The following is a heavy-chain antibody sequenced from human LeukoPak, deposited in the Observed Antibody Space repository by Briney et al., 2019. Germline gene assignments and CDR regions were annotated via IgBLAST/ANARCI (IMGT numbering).Heavy chain of an antibody. Sequence: PGGSPRLSCAASGFTFSSYGMHWVRQAPGKGLEWVAVISYDGSNKYYADSVKGRFTISRDNAKNSLYLQMNSLRAEDTAVYYCARGRGAAVYFDYWGQGTLVTVSS. J-gene: IGHJ4*02. CDR2: ISYDGSNK. CDR3: ARGRGAAVYFDY. D-gene: IGHD6-13*01. CDR1: GFTFSSYG. V-gene: IGHV3-30*03.